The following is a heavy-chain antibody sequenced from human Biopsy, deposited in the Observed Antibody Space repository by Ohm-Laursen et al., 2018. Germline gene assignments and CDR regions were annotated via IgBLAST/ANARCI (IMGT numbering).Heavy chain of an antibody. CDR2: IYYSGST. V-gene: IGHV4-59*01. CDR1: DGSINSYY. CDR3: VRGSSYGYDFDY. J-gene: IGHJ4*02. Sequence: SETLSLTCTVSDGSINSYYWNWIRQPPGKRLEWIGNIYYSGSTNFNPSLKSRVTISVDTSKNQFSLKLSSVTAADTAVYFCVRGSSYGYDFDYWGQGTLVAVSS. D-gene: IGHD5-18*01.